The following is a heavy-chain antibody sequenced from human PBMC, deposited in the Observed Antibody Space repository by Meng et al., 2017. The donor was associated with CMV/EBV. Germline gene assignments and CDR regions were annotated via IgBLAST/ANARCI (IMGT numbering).Heavy chain of an antibody. CDR3: ARVWDSGWDY. Sequence: QVQLPDCGAGLLKPSETLSLTCAVYGGSFSGYYWSWIRQPPGKGLEWIGEINHSGSTNYNPSLKSRVTISVDTSKNQFSLKLSSVTAADTVVYYCARVWDSGWDYWGQGTLVTVSS. J-gene: IGHJ4*02. D-gene: IGHD3-22*01. CDR2: INHSGST. V-gene: IGHV4-34*01. CDR1: GGSFSGYY.